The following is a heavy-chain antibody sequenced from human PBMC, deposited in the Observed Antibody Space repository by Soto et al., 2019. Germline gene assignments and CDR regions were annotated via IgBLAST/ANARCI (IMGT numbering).Heavy chain of an antibody. D-gene: IGHD3-10*01. CDR1: GGSFSAYY. J-gene: IGHJ4*02. Sequence: QVQLQQWGAGLLKPSETLSLTCAVYGGSFSAYYWSWIRQPPGKGLEWIGEVNHSGNTNYNPSLKSRVIISVDTSKNQFSLKLSSVTAADTAVYYCARGGELGELSLDYWGQGTLVTVSS. CDR3: ARGGELGELSLDY. V-gene: IGHV4-34*01. CDR2: VNHSGNT.